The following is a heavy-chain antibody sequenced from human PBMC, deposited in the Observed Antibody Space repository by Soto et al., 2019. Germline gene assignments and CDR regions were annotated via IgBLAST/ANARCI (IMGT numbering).Heavy chain of an antibody. J-gene: IGHJ5*02. CDR3: ARTYSSGWYWGWFDP. Sequence: EVQLVESGGGLVQPGGSLRLSCAASGFTFSSYWMHWVRQAPGKGLVWVSRINRDGSSTSYADSVKGRFTISRDNAKNTLYLQMNSLRAEDTAVYYYARTYSSGWYWGWFDPWGQGTLVTVSS. D-gene: IGHD6-19*01. CDR1: GFTFSSYW. CDR2: INRDGSST. V-gene: IGHV3-74*01.